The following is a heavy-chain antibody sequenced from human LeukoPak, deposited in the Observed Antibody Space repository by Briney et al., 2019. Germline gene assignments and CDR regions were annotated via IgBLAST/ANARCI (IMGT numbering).Heavy chain of an antibody. Sequence: PGGSLRLSCAASGFTFSTYAMTRVRQAPGQGLEWVSSITGSGAHTYYLDSVRGRFTISRDNSKNTMYLQMNSLRDEDTAIYYCAKYWTAGTASYFDNWGQGTLVTVSS. D-gene: IGHD6-19*01. CDR2: ITGSGAHT. CDR3: AKYWTAGTASYFDN. J-gene: IGHJ4*02. CDR1: GFTFSTYA. V-gene: IGHV3-23*01.